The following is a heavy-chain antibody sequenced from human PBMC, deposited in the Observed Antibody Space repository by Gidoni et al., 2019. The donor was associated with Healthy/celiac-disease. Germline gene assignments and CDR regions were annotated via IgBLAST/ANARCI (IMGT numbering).Heavy chain of an antibody. Sequence: EVQLVESGGGLVQPGRSLRLSCAASAFTFDDYAMHWVRQAPGKGLEWVAGISWNSGSIGYADSVKGRFTISRDNAKNSLYLQMNSLRAEDMALYYCAKDAGSIAVSGMDVWGQGTTVTVSS. J-gene: IGHJ6*02. CDR3: AKDAGSIAVSGMDV. CDR1: AFTFDDYA. D-gene: IGHD6-19*01. V-gene: IGHV3-9*03. CDR2: ISWNSGSI.